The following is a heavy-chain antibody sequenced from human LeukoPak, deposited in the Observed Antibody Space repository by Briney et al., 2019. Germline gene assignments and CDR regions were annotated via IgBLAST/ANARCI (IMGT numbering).Heavy chain of an antibody. CDR3: ARDPHSGYDRLFDAFDI. V-gene: IGHV1-69*11. J-gene: IGHJ3*02. D-gene: IGHD5-12*01. CDR1: GGTFSTYG. Sequence: SVKVSCKASGGTFSTYGISLVRQAPGQGLEWMGRIIPRLSTSNYAQKFQGRVTITTDESTSTAYMELSSLRSEDTAVYYCARDPHSGYDRLFDAFDIWGQGTMVTVSS. CDR2: IIPRLSTS.